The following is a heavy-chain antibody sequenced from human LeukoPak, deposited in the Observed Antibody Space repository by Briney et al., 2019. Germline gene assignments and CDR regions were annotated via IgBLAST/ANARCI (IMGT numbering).Heavy chain of an antibody. CDR3: ARAKPKNMVRGLIMRRESRYYFDY. J-gene: IGHJ4*02. Sequence: GGSLRLSYAASGFTVSSNYMSWVRQAPGKGLEWVSVIYSGGSTYYADSVKGRFTISRDNSKSTLYIQMNSLRAEDTAVYYCARAKPKNMVRGLIMRRESRYYFDYWGQGTLVTVSS. CDR1: GFTVSSNY. CDR2: IYSGGST. V-gene: IGHV3-53*01. D-gene: IGHD3-10*01.